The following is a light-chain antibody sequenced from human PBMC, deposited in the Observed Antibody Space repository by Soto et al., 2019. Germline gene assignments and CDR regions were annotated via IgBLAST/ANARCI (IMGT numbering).Light chain of an antibody. J-gene: IGLJ1*01. CDR2: EVT. Sequence: QPPLAQPASVFGSPGQSITISCTGTSSDVGGYNFVSWYQQLPGKAPKLMIYEVTSRPSGVSNRFSGSKSGNTASLTISGLQPEDEAEYYCSSYTTSSTVVFGTGTKVTVL. CDR1: SSDVGGYNF. CDR3: SSYTTSSTVV. V-gene: IGLV2-14*03.